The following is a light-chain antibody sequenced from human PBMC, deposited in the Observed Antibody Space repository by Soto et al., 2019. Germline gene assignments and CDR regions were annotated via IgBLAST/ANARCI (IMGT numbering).Light chain of an antibody. CDR2: GVS. Sequence: EIVMTQSPATLSVSPGERATLSCRASQGFSSNLAWYQQKPGHPPRLLIYGVSTRAPGIPARFSGSGSGTEFTLTISSLQSEDFAVYYCQQYNNWPQTFGQGTKVEIK. J-gene: IGKJ1*01. CDR3: QQYNNWPQT. V-gene: IGKV3-15*01. CDR1: QGFSSN.